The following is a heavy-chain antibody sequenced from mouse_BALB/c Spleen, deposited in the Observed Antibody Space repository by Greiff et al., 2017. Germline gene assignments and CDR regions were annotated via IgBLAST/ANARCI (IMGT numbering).Heavy chain of an antibody. CDR3: ARWSPSMDY. CDR1: GYTFTSYW. Sequence: QVQLKQPGAELVKPGASVKLSCKASGYTFTSYWMHWVKQRPGQGLEWIGEINPSNGRTNYNEKFKSKATLTVDKSSSTAYMQLSSLTSEDSAVYYCARWSPSMDYWGQGTSVTVSS. V-gene: IGHV1S81*02. CDR2: INPSNGRT. J-gene: IGHJ4*01.